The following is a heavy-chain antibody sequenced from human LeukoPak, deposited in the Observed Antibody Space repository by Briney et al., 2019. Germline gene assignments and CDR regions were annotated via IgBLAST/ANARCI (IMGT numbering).Heavy chain of an antibody. Sequence: PGGSLRLSCAASGFTFSNYSMNWVRQAPGKGLEWVSSISSSSNYIYDADSVKGRFTISRDNSKNTLYLQMNSLRAEDTAVYYCAKELTMVRGVPIFDYWGQGTLVTVSS. CDR1: GFTFSNYS. D-gene: IGHD3-10*01. J-gene: IGHJ4*02. CDR3: AKELTMVRGVPIFDY. CDR2: ISSSSNYI. V-gene: IGHV3-21*04.